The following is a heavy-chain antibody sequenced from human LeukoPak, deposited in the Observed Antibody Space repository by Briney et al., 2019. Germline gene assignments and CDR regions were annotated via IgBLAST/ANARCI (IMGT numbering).Heavy chain of an antibody. V-gene: IGHV4-4*02. CDR1: GGSVSSTNW. J-gene: IGHJ4*02. D-gene: IGHD6-25*01. CDR2: VHLDGRT. CDR3: AREGGFYRPLEY. Sequence: SETLSLTCGVSGGSVSSTNWCSWGRQPPGKGLEWIGEVHLDGRTNFNPSLKSRLTMSVDLSENHVSLKLTSVTAADTAVYYCAREGGFYRPLEYSGQGTLVTVSS.